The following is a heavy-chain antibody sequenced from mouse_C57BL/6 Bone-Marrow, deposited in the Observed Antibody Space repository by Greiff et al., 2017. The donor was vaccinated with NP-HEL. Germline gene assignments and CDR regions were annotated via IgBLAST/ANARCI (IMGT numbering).Heavy chain of an antibody. CDR3: ARDNYGSSYDY. D-gene: IGHD1-1*01. Sequence: DVHLVESGGGLVKPGGSLKLSCAASGFTFSSYAMPWVRQTPEKRLEWVATISDGGSSTYYPDNVKGRFTIARDNAKNNLYLQMSHLKSEDTAMYYCARDNYGSSYDYWGQGTTLTVSS. V-gene: IGHV5-4*01. CDR1: GFTFSSYA. J-gene: IGHJ2*01. CDR2: ISDGGSST.